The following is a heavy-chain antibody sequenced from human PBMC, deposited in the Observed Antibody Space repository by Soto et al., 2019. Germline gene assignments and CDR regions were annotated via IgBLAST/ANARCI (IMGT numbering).Heavy chain of an antibody. CDR1: GGSIMSYY. CDR3: ARDLGRDGIGV. V-gene: IGHV4-4*07. J-gene: IGHJ6*02. Sequence: SETLSLTCSVSGGSIMSYYWTWIRQAAGKGQEWIGRIYTTGSTNYNPSLKGRVTMSVDTSKNQFSLRLSSVTAADTAVYYCARDLGRDGIGVWGQGTTVPVSS. CDR2: IYTTGST. D-gene: IGHD2-15*01.